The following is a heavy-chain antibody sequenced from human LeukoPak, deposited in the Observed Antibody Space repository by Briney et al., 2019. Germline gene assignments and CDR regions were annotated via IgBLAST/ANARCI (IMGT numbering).Heavy chain of an antibody. CDR1: GGSISSHY. J-gene: IGHJ4*02. D-gene: IGHD1-26*01. Sequence: SETLSLTCTVSGGSISSHYWSWIRQPPGKGLEWIGYIYYSGSTNYNPSLKSRVTISVDTSKNQFSLKLSSVTAADTAVYYCARAGWGYFDYWGQGTLVTVSS. V-gene: IGHV4-59*11. CDR2: IYYSGST. CDR3: ARAGWGYFDY.